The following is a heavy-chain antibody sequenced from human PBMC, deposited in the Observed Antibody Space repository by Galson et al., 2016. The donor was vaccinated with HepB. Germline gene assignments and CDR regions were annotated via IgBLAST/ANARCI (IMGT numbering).Heavy chain of an antibody. J-gene: IGHJ4*02. CDR2: TYYSGST. Sequence: TLSLTCTVSGASIRGGDYYWSWIRQPPGKGLEWIGNTYYSGSTYYNPSLKSRVVISVDRSKNQISLKLSSVTAADTAVYYCARDEARCSRNSCYGGRGLFDYWGQGTLVIVSS. V-gene: IGHV4-30-4*01. D-gene: IGHD2-2*01. CDR3: ARDEARCSRNSCYGGRGLFDY. CDR1: GASIRGGDYY.